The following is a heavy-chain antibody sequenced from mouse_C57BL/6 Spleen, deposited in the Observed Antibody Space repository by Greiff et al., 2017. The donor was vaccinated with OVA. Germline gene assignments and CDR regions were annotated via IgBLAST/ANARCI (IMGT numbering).Heavy chain of an antibody. CDR1: GFTFSSYA. J-gene: IGHJ2*01. CDR3: ARARNYYFDY. V-gene: IGHV5-4*03. Sequence: EVKLVESGGGLVKPGGSLKLSCAASGFTFSSYAMSWVRQTPEKRLEWVATISDGGSYTYYPDNVKGRFTISRDNAKNNLYLQMSHLKSVDTAMYYCARARNYYFDYWGQGTTLTVSS. CDR2: ISDGGSYT. D-gene: IGHD3-1*01.